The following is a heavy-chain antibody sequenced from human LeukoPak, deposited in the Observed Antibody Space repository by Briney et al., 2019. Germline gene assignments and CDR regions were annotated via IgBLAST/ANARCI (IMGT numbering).Heavy chain of an antibody. Sequence: PSETLSLTCTVSGGSINNYYWSWIRQSAREGLEWIGRIYTSGSTNYDPSLKSRLTMSVDTSKNQFSLKLSSVTAADTAVYYCAREISYYDSGASLVDYFDYWGQGTLVTVSS. CDR1: GGSINNYY. CDR2: IYTSGST. CDR3: AREISYYDSGASLVDYFDY. V-gene: IGHV4-4*07. D-gene: IGHD3-22*01. J-gene: IGHJ4*02.